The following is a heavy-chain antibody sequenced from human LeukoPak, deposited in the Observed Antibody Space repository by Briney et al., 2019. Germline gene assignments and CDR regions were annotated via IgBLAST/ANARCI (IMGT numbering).Heavy chain of an antibody. D-gene: IGHD3-22*01. CDR3: ERAGSYYYDSSGYYGFSGFTRRNQNWFDP. Sequence: SETLSLTCAVYGGSFSGYYWSWIRQPPGKGLEWIGEINHSGSTNYNPSLKSRVTISVDTSKNQFSLKLSSVTAADTAVYYCERAGSYYYDSSGYYGFSGFTRRNQNWFDPWGQGTLVTVSS. V-gene: IGHV4-34*01. CDR1: GGSFSGYY. J-gene: IGHJ5*02. CDR2: INHSGST.